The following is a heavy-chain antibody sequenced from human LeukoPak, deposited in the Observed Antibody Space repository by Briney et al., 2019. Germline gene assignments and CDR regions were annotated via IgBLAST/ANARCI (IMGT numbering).Heavy chain of an antibody. CDR1: GGSISSSIW. V-gene: IGHV4-4*02. J-gene: IGHJ1*01. D-gene: IGHD6-19*01. CDR2: IYHGGNS. CDR3: ARPWSSGHRFFQH. Sequence: SETLSLTCAVSGGSISSSIWWSWVRQSPGKGLEWIGEIYHGGNSNYNPSLQNRVILSVDKSKNQFSLKLSSVTAADTAVYYCARPWSSGHRFFQHWGQGTLVAVSS.